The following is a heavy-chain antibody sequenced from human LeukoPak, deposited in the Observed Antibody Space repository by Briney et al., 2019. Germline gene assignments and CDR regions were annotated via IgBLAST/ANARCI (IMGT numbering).Heavy chain of an antibody. CDR3: ASPGSYYESRDY. CDR1: GFTFSTYE. Sequence: GGSLRLSCAASGFTFSTYEMNWVRQAPGKGLEWVSYISSSGSTIYYADSVKGRFTISRDNAKNSLYLQMNSLRVEDTAVYYCASPGSYYESRDYWGQGTLVTVSS. J-gene: IGHJ4*02. CDR2: ISSSGSTI. V-gene: IGHV3-48*03. D-gene: IGHD1-26*01.